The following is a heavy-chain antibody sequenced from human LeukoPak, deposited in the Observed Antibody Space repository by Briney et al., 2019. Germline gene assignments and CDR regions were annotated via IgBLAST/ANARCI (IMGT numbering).Heavy chain of an antibody. V-gene: IGHV3-48*01. CDR2: ISSSSSTI. D-gene: IGHD6-19*01. J-gene: IGHJ4*02. CDR1: GFTFSSYS. Sequence: GGSLRLSCAASGFTFSSYSMNWVRQAPGKGLEWVSYISSSSSTIYYADSVKGRFTISRDNAKNTLYLQMNSLRAEDTAVYYCARGVGIAVAGQYFDYWGQGTLVTVSS. CDR3: ARGVGIAVAGQYFDY.